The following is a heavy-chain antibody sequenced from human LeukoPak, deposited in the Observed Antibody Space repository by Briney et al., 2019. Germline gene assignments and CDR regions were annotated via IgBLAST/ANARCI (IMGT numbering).Heavy chain of an antibody. Sequence: SVKVSCKASGGTFSSYTVSWVRQAPRQGLEWMGRIIPILGIANYAQKFQGRVTITADKSTSTAYMELSSLRSEDTAVYYCARDPGDCSSTSCYTDYWGQGTLVTVSS. D-gene: IGHD2-2*02. J-gene: IGHJ4*02. CDR3: ARDPGDCSSTSCYTDY. CDR2: IIPILGIA. CDR1: GGTFSSYT. V-gene: IGHV1-69*04.